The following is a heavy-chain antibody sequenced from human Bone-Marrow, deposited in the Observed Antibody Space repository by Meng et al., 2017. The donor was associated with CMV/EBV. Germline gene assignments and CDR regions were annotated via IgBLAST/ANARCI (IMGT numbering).Heavy chain of an antibody. Sequence: SVKVSCKASGGTFSSYTISWVRQAPGQGLEWMGRIIPILGIANYAQKFQGRVTITADKSTSTAYMELSSLRSEDTAVYYCARELWGGANDYWGQGTLVTVSS. CDR2: IIPILGIA. J-gene: IGHJ4*02. CDR3: ARELWGGANDY. D-gene: IGHD1-26*01. CDR1: GGTFSSYT. V-gene: IGHV1-69*04.